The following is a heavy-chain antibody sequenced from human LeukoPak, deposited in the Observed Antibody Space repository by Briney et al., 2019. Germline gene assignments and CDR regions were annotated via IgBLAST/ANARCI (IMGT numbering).Heavy chain of an antibody. CDR3: ARDLLIFGGYSFDS. CDR1: GGTFISYA. D-gene: IGHD2-21*01. Sequence: SVKVSRKGSGGTFISYAISWGRQAPGQGLEWMGRIIPLLGIATSAQKFQGTLTITADQSTSTAYMELSSLRSEDTAVYYCARDLLIFGGYSFDSWGQGTLVTVSS. J-gene: IGHJ4*02. CDR2: IIPLLGIA. V-gene: IGHV1-69*04.